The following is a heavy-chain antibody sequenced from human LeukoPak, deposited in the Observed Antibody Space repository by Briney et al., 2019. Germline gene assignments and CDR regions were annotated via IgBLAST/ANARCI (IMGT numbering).Heavy chain of an antibody. CDR2: MNPNSGNT. Sequence: ASVKVSCKASGYTFTSYDINWVRQATGQGLEWMGWMNPNSGNTGYAQKFQGRVTITTNTSISTAYMELSSLRSEDTAVYYCARGRTINYGSGSPLGYWGQGTLVTVSS. D-gene: IGHD3-10*01. CDR1: GYTFTSYD. CDR3: ARGRTINYGSGSPLGY. V-gene: IGHV1-8*03. J-gene: IGHJ4*02.